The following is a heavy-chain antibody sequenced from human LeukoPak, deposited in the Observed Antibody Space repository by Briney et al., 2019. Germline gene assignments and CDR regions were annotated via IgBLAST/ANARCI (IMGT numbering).Heavy chain of an antibody. Sequence: GGSLRLSCAASGFTFSNFAMSWVRQAPGKGLEWASALSDDGDNTYYPDSVKGRFTISRDNSKSTLYLQINSLRAEDTAVYYCAKDGNPGYSSGWYDYWGQGALVTVSS. CDR1: GFTFSNFA. J-gene: IGHJ4*02. V-gene: IGHV3-23*01. CDR3: AKDGNPGYSSGWYDY. CDR2: LSDDGDNT. D-gene: IGHD6-19*01.